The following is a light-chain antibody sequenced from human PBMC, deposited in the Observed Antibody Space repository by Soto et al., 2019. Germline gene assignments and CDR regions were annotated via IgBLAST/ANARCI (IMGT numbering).Light chain of an antibody. V-gene: IGKV3-20*01. CDR2: GAS. CDR1: QSVSSSY. J-gene: IGKJ5*01. CDR3: QQYGSSPGT. Sequence: EIVLTQSRGTLSLSPGERATLSCRASQSVSSSYLAWYQQKPGQAPRLLIYGASSRATGIPDRFSGSGSGTDFTLTLRRLEPEDFAVYYCQQYGSSPGTFGQGTRLEIK.